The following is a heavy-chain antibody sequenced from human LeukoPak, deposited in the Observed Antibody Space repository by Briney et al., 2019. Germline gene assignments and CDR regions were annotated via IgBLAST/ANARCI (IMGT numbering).Heavy chain of an antibody. J-gene: IGHJ5*02. V-gene: IGHV4-39*07. CDR3: ARESLTWLQSRTSWFDP. CDR2: IYYSGST. Sequence: PSETLSLTCTVSGGSISSSSYYWGWIRQPPGTGLEWIGTIYYSGSTYYNPSLKSRVTISVDSSKNQFSLRLSSVTAADTAVYYCARESLTWLQSRTSWFDPWGQGTLVTVSS. CDR1: GGSISSSSYY. D-gene: IGHD5-24*01.